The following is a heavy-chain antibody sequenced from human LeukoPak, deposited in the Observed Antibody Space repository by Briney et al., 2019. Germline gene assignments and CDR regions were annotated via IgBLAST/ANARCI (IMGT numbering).Heavy chain of an antibody. V-gene: IGHV3-30-3*01. CDR2: ISYDGSNK. D-gene: IGHD3-22*01. CDR3: ARTNPYFDTSGPLDY. Sequence: GGSLRLSCAASGFTFSSYAMHWVRQAPGKGLEWVAVISYDGSNKYYADSVKGRFTISRDNSKNTLYLQMNSLRAEDTAVYYCARTNPYFDTSGPLDYWGQGTLVTVSS. J-gene: IGHJ4*02. CDR1: GFTFSSYA.